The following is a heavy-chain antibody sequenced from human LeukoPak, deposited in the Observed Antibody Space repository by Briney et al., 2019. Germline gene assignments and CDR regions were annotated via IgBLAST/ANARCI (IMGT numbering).Heavy chain of an antibody. CDR1: GGTFSSYA. Sequence: GASVKVSCKASGGTFSSYAISWVRQAPGQGLEWMGGIIPIFGTANYAQKFQGRVTITTDESTGTAYMELSSLRSEGTAVYYCARANSSSFDDAFDIWGQGTMVTVSS. CDR2: IIPIFGTA. CDR3: ARANSSSFDDAFDI. J-gene: IGHJ3*02. D-gene: IGHD6-13*01. V-gene: IGHV1-69*05.